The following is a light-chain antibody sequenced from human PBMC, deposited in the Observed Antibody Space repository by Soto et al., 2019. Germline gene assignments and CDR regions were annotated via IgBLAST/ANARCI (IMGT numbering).Light chain of an antibody. Sequence: ALTQPASVSGSPGQSITISCTGTSSDVGGYNYVSWYQQHPGKAPRVMIYEVSNRPAGVSYRFSGSKSGNTASLTISGLQAEDEADYYCSSYTSTSTLNYVFGTGTKVTVL. CDR1: SSDVGGYNY. CDR2: EVS. V-gene: IGLV2-14*01. J-gene: IGLJ1*01. CDR3: SSYTSTSTLNYV.